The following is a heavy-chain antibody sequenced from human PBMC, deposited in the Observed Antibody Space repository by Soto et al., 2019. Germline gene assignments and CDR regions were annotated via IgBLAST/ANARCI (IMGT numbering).Heavy chain of an antibody. J-gene: IGHJ5*02. CDR2: IIHSGSA. V-gene: IGHV4-34*12. Sequence: SETLSLTCAVYGGSFNDYNWSWIRQPPGKGLEWIGEIIHSGSATYNPSLKSRVTISVDSSKNQFSLKLMFVTAADTAVYYCARVPDRWGQGTLVTVSS. CDR3: ARVPDR. D-gene: IGHD2-2*01. CDR1: GGSFNDYN.